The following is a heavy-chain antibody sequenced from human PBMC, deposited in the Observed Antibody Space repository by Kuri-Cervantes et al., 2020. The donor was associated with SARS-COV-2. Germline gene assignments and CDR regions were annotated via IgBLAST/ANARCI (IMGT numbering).Heavy chain of an antibody. CDR3: ARANNWNFDY. CDR2: SNAGNGNT. Sequence: GGSLRLSCEASGYTFASYAMHWVRQAPGQRLEWMGWSNAGNGNTKYSQEFQGRVTIIADESTSTAYMELSSLRSEDTAVYYCARANNWNFDYWGQGTLVTVSS. D-gene: IGHD1-20*01. CDR1: GYTFASYA. J-gene: IGHJ4*02. V-gene: IGHV1-3*02.